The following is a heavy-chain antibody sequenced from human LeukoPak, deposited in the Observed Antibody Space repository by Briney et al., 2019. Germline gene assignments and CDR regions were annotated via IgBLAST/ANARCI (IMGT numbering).Heavy chain of an antibody. CDR3: AREGEQWLVLY. CDR2: IYHSGST. D-gene: IGHD6-19*01. J-gene: IGHJ4*02. CDR1: GYSISSGYY. Sequence: PSETLSLTCAVSGYSISSGYYWGWIRQPPGKGLEWIGSIYHSGSTYYNPSLKSRVTISVDTSKNQFSLKLSSVTAADTAVYYRAREGEQWLVLYWGQGTLVTVSS. V-gene: IGHV4-38-2*02.